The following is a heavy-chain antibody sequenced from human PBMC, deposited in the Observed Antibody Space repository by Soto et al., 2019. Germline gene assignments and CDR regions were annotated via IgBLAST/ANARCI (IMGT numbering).Heavy chain of an antibody. CDR2: IGSSSSTV. D-gene: IGHD3-3*01. CDR1: GFIFNTYD. J-gene: IGHJ6*02. Sequence: EVQLVESGGGLVQPGGSLRLSCAASGFIFNTYDMNWVRLAPGKWLEWVSYIGSSSSTVYYTDSVKGGFTISRDNAKNSLDLQMNSLRDEDTAVYYCARGGRLGSYDCWSGANYYYYGMDVWGQGTTVTVSS. V-gene: IGHV3-48*02. CDR3: ARGGRLGSYDCWSGANYYYYGMDV.